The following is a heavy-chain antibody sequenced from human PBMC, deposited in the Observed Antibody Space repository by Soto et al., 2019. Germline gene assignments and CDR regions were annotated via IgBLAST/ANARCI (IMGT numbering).Heavy chain of an antibody. V-gene: IGHV4-30-4*01. J-gene: IGHJ4*02. CDR1: GGSRSSGDYY. CDR3: ARNGPGYSGYVSFDY. Sequence: SETLSPTCTVSGGSRSSGDYYWSWIRQPPGKGLEWIGYIYYSGSTYYNPSLKSRVTISVDTSKNQFSLKLSSVTAADTAVYYCARNGPGYSGYVSFDYWGQGTLVTVSS. D-gene: IGHD5-12*01. CDR2: IYYSGST.